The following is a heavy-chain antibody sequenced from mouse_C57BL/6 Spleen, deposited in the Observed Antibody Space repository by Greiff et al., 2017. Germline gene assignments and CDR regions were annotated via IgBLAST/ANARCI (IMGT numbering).Heavy chain of an antibody. V-gene: IGHV1-22*01. D-gene: IGHD4-1*01. Sequence: VVKPGASVKMSCKASGYTFTDYNMHWVKQSHGKSLEWIGYINPNNGGTSYNQKFKGKATLTVNKSSSTAYMELRSLTSEDSAVYYCARSLTGRDAMDYWGQGTSVTVSS. J-gene: IGHJ4*01. CDR3: ARSLTGRDAMDY. CDR2: INPNNGGT. CDR1: GYTFTDYN.